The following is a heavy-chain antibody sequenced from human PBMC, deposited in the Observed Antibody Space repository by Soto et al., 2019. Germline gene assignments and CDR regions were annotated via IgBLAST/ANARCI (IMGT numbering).Heavy chain of an antibody. CDR3: ARAYGGYADY. D-gene: IGHD5-12*01. V-gene: IGHV4-59*01. J-gene: IGHJ4*02. CDR2: IYYSEST. CDR1: GGSISSYY. Sequence: PSETLSLTCPVSGGSISSYYWSWIRQPPGKGLEWIGYIYYSESTNYNPSIKSRDNKSEDTTKNQFSLKLSSVTAADTAVYYCARAYGGYADYWGQGALVTVS.